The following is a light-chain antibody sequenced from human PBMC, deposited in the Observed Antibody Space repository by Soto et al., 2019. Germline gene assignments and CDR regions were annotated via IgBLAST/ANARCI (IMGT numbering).Light chain of an antibody. CDR1: QSISSY. Sequence: DIQMTQSPSSLSASVGDRVTITCRASQSISSYLNWYQQKPGKAPKLLIYAASSLQSGVPSRFSGSGSGTEFTLTIISLQPEDFATYYCQQLNSYPLTFGGGTKVDIK. CDR3: QQLNSYPLT. CDR2: AAS. V-gene: IGKV1-9*01. J-gene: IGKJ4*01.